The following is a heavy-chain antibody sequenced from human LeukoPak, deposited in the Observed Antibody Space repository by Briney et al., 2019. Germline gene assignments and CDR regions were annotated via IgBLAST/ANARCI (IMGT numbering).Heavy chain of an antibody. Sequence: VASVKVSCKASGYTFTSYYMHWVRQAPGQGLEWMGIINPSGGSTSYAQKFQGRVTMTRDTSTSTVYMELNSLKTEDTAVYYCTRHSDPYCSRANCYVDNFYGLDVWGQGAWSPSP. CDR1: GYTFTSYY. CDR2: INPSGGST. V-gene: IGHV1-46*03. J-gene: IGHJ6*02. D-gene: IGHD2-2*01. CDR3: TRHSDPYCSRANCYVDNFYGLDV.